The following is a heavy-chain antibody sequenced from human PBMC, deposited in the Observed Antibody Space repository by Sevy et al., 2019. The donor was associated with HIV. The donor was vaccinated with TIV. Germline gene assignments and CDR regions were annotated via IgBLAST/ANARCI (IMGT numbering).Heavy chain of an antibody. J-gene: IGHJ4*02. CDR1: GFAFSSYS. CDR3: AREGDSWLPFDY. Sequence: GGSLRLSCAASGFAFSSYSMNWVGQAPGKGLEWVSSISGLNNYIYYADSVKGRFTISRDNAKNSLYLQMNSLRAEDTAVYYCAREGDSWLPFDYWGQGTLVTVSS. CDR2: ISGLNNYI. V-gene: IGHV3-21*01. D-gene: IGHD6-13*01.